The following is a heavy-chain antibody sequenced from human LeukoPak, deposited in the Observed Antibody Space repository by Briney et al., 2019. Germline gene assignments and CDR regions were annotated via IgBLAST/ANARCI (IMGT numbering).Heavy chain of an antibody. D-gene: IGHD6-13*01. V-gene: IGHV3-21*04. CDR2: ISSSSSYI. CDR3: AKDRSIAAGDDAFDI. CDR1: GFTLSIYS. Sequence: GGSLRLSCAASGFTLSIYSMNWVRQAPGKGLEWVSSISSSSSYIYYGDSVKGRFTISRDNAKNSLYLQMNSLRAEDTAVYYCAKDRSIAAGDDAFDIWGQGTMVTVSS. J-gene: IGHJ3*02.